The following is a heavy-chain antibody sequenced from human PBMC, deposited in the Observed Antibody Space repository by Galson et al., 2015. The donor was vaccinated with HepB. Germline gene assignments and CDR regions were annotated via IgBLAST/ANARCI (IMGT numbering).Heavy chain of an antibody. D-gene: IGHD6-13*01. CDR3: ARLGGDSSSSWLFDY. Sequence: YGISWVRQAPGQGLEWMGWISAYNGNTNYAQKLQGRVTMTTDTSTSTAYMELRSLRSDDTAVYYCARLGGDSSSSWLFDYWGQGTLVTVSS. V-gene: IGHV1-18*01. CDR2: ISAYNGNT. J-gene: IGHJ4*02. CDR1: YG.